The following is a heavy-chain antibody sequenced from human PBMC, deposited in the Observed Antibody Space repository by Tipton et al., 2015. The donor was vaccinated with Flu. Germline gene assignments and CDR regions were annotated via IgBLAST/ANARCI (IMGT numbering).Heavy chain of an antibody. Sequence: TLSLTCAVYGGSFSSYYWSWIRQPPGKGLEWIGYIYYSGSTNYNPSLKSRVTISVDTSKNQFSLKLSSVTAADTAVYYCARHGAIVVVPAANFATAGNAFDIWGQGTMVTVSS. J-gene: IGHJ3*02. CDR3: ARHGAIVVVPAANFATAGNAFDI. V-gene: IGHV4-59*08. CDR2: IYYSGST. D-gene: IGHD2-2*01. CDR1: GGSFSSYY.